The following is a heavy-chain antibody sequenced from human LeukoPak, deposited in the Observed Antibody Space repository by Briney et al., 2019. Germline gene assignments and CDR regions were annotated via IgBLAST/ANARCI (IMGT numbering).Heavy chain of an antibody. CDR1: GGSFSGYY. J-gene: IGHJ4*02. Sequence: PSGTLSLTCAVYGGSFSGYYWSWIRQPAGKGLEWIGRIYTSGSTNYNPSLKSRVTISVDTSKNQFSLKLSSVTAADTAVYYCARRGLFSSGYYYPFDYWGQGTLVTVSS. V-gene: IGHV4-59*10. D-gene: IGHD3-22*01. CDR3: ARRGLFSSGYYYPFDY. CDR2: IYTSGST.